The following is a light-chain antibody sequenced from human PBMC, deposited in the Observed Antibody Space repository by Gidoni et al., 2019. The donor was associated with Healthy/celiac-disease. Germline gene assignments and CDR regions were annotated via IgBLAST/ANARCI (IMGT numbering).Light chain of an antibody. CDR3: QQSYSTPGS. Sequence: IHMTQSPSSLSASVGDRVTITCRASQSISSYLNWYQQKPGKAPKLLIYAASSLQSGVPSRFSGSGSGTDFTLTISSLQPEDFATYYCQQSYSTPGSFGQGTKLEIK. CDR1: QSISSY. J-gene: IGKJ2*04. V-gene: IGKV1-39*01. CDR2: AAS.